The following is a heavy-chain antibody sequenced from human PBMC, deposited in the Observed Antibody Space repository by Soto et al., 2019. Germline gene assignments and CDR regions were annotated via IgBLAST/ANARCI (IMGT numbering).Heavy chain of an antibody. D-gene: IGHD3-22*01. CDR3: ARDLGYYDSSGYFDY. J-gene: IGHJ4*02. Sequence: PGGSLRLSCAASGLTFSDYYMSWIRQAPGKGLEWVSYISSSDSIYYADSVKGRFTISRDNAKNSVYLQMNSLRAEDTAVYYCARDLGYYDSSGYFDYWGQGTLVTVSS. CDR1: GLTFSDYY. CDR2: ISSSDSI. V-gene: IGHV3-11*01.